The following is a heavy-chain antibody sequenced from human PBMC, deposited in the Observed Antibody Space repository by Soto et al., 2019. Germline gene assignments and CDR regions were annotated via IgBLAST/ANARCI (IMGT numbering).Heavy chain of an antibody. Sequence: EVQLVESGGGLVQPGRSLRLSCAASGFTLDDYAMHWVRQAPGKGLEWVSGISWNSGSIGYADSVKGRFTISRDNAKNSLYLQMNRLRAEDTALYYCAKDRGLVLSFYFDYWGQGSLVTVSS. V-gene: IGHV3-9*01. CDR2: ISWNSGSI. J-gene: IGHJ4*02. CDR3: AKDRGLVLSFYFDY. CDR1: GFTLDDYA. D-gene: IGHD6-19*01.